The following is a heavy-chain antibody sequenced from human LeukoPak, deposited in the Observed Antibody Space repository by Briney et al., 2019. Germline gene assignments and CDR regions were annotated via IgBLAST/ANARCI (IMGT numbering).Heavy chain of an antibody. CDR2: ISGSGGST. D-gene: IGHD6-13*01. V-gene: IGHV3-23*01. CDR3: AKVSRQQLVSQEGFDY. J-gene: IGHJ4*02. Sequence: GGSLRLSCAASGFTFSSYAMSWVRQAPGKGLEWVSAISGSGGSTYYADSVKGRFTISRDNSKNTLYLQMNSLRAEDTAVYYCAKVSRQQLVSQEGFDYWGQGTLVTVSS. CDR1: GFTFSSYA.